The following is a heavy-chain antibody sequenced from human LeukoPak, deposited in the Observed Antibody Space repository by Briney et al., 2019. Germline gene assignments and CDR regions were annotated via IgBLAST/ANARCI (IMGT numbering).Heavy chain of an antibody. V-gene: IGHV3-13*01. J-gene: IGHJ6*02. Sequence: GGSLRLSCVASSFSFSDYDMYWVRQAAGRGLEWVSALGTNGDAYYLGSVRGRFTISRENVKNSLYLQMNSLGVEDTAVYYCAREWRGIASHYHGMDVWGQGTTVTVSS. CDR2: LGTNGDA. CDR3: AREWRGIASHYHGMDV. D-gene: IGHD6-6*01. CDR1: SFSFSDYD.